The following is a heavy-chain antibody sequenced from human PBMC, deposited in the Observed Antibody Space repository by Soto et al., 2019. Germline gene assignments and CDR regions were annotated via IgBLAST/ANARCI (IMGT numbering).Heavy chain of an antibody. Sequence: GGSLRLSCAASTFPFSTYWMTWVRQAPGKGLEWVANIHRDEIEKYYMDSVKGRFTISRDNAKNSLYLQMTSLRAEDTAVYYCAGGNALDVWGQGTTVT. CDR3: AGGNALDV. CDR2: IHRDEIEK. V-gene: IGHV3-7*01. CDR1: TFPFSTYW. J-gene: IGHJ6*02.